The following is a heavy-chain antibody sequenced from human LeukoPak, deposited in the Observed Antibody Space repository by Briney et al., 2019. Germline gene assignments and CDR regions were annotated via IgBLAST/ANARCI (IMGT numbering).Heavy chain of an antibody. J-gene: IGHJ6*03. CDR1: GGSISSYY. CDR3: ARAATVVTPRGDYYYMDV. CDR2: IYTSGST. D-gene: IGHD4-23*01. V-gene: IGHV4-4*07. Sequence: PSETLSLTCTVSGGSISSYYWSWIRQPAGKGLEWIGRIYTSGSTNYNPSLKSRVTMSIDTSKNQFSLKLSSVTAADTAVYYCARAATVVTPRGDYYYMDVWGKGTTVTVSS.